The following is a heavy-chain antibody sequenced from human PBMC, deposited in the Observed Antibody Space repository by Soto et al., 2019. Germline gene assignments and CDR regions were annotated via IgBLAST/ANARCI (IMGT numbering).Heavy chain of an antibody. CDR3: ARVVGVLLWFGELGMDV. Sequence: EVQLVESGGGLVKPGGSLRLSCAASGFTFSSYSMNWVRQAPGKGLEWVSSISSSSSYLYDADSVKGRFTIARDNAKNSLYLQMNSLRAEDTAVYYCARVVGVLLWFGELGMDVGGQGTTVTVSS. V-gene: IGHV3-21*01. CDR2: ISSSSSYL. CDR1: GFTFSSYS. D-gene: IGHD3-10*01. J-gene: IGHJ6*02.